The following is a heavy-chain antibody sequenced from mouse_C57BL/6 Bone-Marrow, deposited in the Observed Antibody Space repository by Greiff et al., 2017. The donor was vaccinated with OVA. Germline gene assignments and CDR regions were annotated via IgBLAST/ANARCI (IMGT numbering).Heavy chain of an antibody. Sequence: QVQLQQSGPELVKPGASVKLSCKASGYTFTSYDINWVKQRPGQGLEWIGWIYPRDGSTKYNEKFKGKATLTVDTSSSTAYMELHSLTSEDSAVYFGAREGTTVADWYFDVWGTGTTVTVSS. CDR2: IYPRDGST. D-gene: IGHD1-1*01. CDR1: GYTFTSYD. V-gene: IGHV1-85*01. CDR3: AREGTTVADWYFDV. J-gene: IGHJ1*03.